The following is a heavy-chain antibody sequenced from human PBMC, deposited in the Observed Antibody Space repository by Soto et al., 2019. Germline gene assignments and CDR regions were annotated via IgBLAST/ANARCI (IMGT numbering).Heavy chain of an antibody. CDR1: GGSISSYY. CDR3: ARHCDFLSGSCTFNWGAP. CDR2: IYTSGST. D-gene: IGHD3-3*01. V-gene: IGHV4-4*07. Sequence: PSETLSLTCTVSGGSISSYYWSWVRQPAGKGLEWIGRIYTSGSTNYNPSLKSRVTMSVDTSKHQFSLKLSSVTAADTAVYYCARHCDFLSGSCTFNWGAPWGKGTLVTV. J-gene: IGHJ5*02.